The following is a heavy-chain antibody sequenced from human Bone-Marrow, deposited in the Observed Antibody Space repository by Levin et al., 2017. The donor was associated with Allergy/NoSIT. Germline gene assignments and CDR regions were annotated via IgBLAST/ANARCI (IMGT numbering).Heavy chain of an antibody. D-gene: IGHD2-21*01. CDR2: IYYSGNT. V-gene: IGHV4-59*01. Sequence: SETLSLTCTVSGDSISSYYWSWIRQPPGKGLEWIGYIYYSGNTNYNPSLKSRITISLDTSKNEFSLKLRSVTAADTAVYYCAREYGGDWYFDLWGRGTLVTASS. CDR1: GDSISSYY. CDR3: AREYGGDWYFDL. J-gene: IGHJ2*01.